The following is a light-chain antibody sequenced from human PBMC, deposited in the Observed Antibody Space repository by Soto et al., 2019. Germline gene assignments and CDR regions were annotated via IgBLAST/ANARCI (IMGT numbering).Light chain of an antibody. Sequence: DIQMTQSPSSLSASVGDRVTITCRASQAIHSYLNWYQVKPGKAPKLLLSVAPGFQSAAPSNFSGSGSGTDFSLSISSLQPEDFGTYYCQQSYSSPRTFGQGTRVEI. CDR3: QQSYSSPRT. J-gene: IGKJ1*01. CDR2: VAP. CDR1: QAIHSY. V-gene: IGKV1-39*01.